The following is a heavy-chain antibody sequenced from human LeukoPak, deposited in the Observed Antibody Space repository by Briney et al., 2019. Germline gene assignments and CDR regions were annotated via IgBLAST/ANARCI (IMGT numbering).Heavy chain of an antibody. J-gene: IGHJ4*02. CDR2: IYYTGTT. Sequence: SETLSLTCTVSAGSISSYYWNWLRQSPGKGLEWIGYIYYTGTTKYNPSLTSRVTISIDTSKNQFPLKLSSVTAADTAVYYCATSVGTTGTTWGQGTLVIVSS. CDR3: ATSVGTTGTT. CDR1: AGSISSYY. D-gene: IGHD1-1*01. V-gene: IGHV4-59*08.